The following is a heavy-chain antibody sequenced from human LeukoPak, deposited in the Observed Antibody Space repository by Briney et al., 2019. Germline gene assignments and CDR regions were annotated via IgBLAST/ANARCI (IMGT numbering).Heavy chain of an antibody. D-gene: IGHD5-24*01. CDR3: ATRVQYTRYKN. J-gene: IGHJ4*02. Sequence: GGSLRLSCTISGLTLSSYELNWVRQAPGKGLEWVSYMSRSGTTIYYADSVKGRFTISRDNAKNSLYLQMNSLRVEDTAVYYCATRVQYTRYKNWVQGILVIVSS. V-gene: IGHV3-48*03. CDR2: MSRSGTTI. CDR1: GLTLSSYE.